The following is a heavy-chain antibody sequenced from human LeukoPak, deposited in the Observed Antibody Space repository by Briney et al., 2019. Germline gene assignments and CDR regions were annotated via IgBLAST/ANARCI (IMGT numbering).Heavy chain of an antibody. V-gene: IGHV1-46*01. J-gene: IGHJ4*02. D-gene: IGHD3-3*01. CDR2: INPSGGST. CDR3: AKDPTPTYYDFWSGYYTGLDY. Sequence: ASVKVSCKASGYTFTSYYMHCVRQAPGQGLEWMGMINPSGGSTTYAQRFQGRVTMTRDTSTSTVYMDLSSLRAEDTAVYYCAKDPTPTYYDFWSGYYTGLDYWGQGTLVTVSS. CDR1: GYTFTSYY.